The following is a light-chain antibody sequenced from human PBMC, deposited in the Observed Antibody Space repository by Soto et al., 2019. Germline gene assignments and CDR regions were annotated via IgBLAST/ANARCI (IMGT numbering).Light chain of an antibody. J-gene: IGKJ4*01. Sequence: EIVMTQSPATLSVSPGERATLSCRASQSVSSNLAWYQQTPGQAPRLLIYGASTRATGIPARFSGSGSGTEFTLIISSLQSEDFAIYYCQQYSNWPPLTFGGGTKVEIK. V-gene: IGKV3-15*01. CDR1: QSVSSN. CDR2: GAS. CDR3: QQYSNWPPLT.